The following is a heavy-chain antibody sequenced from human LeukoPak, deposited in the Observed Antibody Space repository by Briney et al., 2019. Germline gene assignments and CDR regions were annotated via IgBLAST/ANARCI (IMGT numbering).Heavy chain of an antibody. CDR3: ARHPYYYDSSGTGAFDI. J-gene: IGHJ3*02. V-gene: IGHV4-59*08. D-gene: IGHD3-22*01. CDR2: INHSGST. CDR1: GGSISSYY. Sequence: SETLSLTCTVFGGSISSYYWSWVRQPPGKGLEWIGEINHSGSTNYNPSLKSRVTISVDTSKNQFSLKLSSVTAADTAVYYCARHPYYYDSSGTGAFDIWGQGTMVTVSS.